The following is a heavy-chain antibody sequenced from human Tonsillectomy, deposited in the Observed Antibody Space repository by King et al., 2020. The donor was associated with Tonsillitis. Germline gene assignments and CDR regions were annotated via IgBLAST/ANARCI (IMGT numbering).Heavy chain of an antibody. CDR3: AKDEVLGSGSCGS. CDR2: IRGDGGET. D-gene: IGHD3-10*01. CDR1: GFSFSAYW. V-gene: IGHV3-74*01. Sequence: VQLVESGGGLVQPGGSLKVSCAASGFSFSAYWMHWVRQAPGKGLVWVSRIRGDGGETNYADSVKGRFTISRGNAKNTLYLQMNNQRAEDTAIYYCAKDEVLGSGSCGSWGQEALVTVSS. J-gene: IGHJ5*02.